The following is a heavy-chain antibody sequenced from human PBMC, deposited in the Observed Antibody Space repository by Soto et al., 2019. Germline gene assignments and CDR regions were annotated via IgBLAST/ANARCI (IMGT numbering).Heavy chain of an antibody. V-gene: IGHV3-21*01. J-gene: IGHJ4*02. CDR2: ISSSSSYI. Sequence: GGSLRLSCAASGFTFSSYSMNWVRQAPGKGLEWVSSISSSSSYIYYADSVKGRFTISRDNAKNSLYLQMNSLRAEDTAVYYCARDLGSSGGGDFDYWGQGTLVTVSS. CDR1: GFTFSSYS. D-gene: IGHD6-19*01. CDR3: ARDLGSSGGGDFDY.